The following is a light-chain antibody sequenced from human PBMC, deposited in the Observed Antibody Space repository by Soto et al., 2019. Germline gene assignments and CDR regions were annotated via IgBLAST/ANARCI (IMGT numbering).Light chain of an antibody. J-gene: IGLJ2*01. V-gene: IGLV6-57*03. CDR3: QSSESDTHVG. CDR2: EDN. CDR1: SGSIASNF. Sequence: NFMLTQTHSVSESPGKTITISCTRSSGSIASNFVQWYRQRPGSAPTMVIYEDNRRPSGVPGRFSGSIDTSSNSASLTISGLTAEDEGDYYCQSSESDTHVGFGGGTKLTVL.